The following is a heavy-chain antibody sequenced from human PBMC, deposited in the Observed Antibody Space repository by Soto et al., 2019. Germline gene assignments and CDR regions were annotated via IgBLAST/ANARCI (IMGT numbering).Heavy chain of an antibody. CDR1: GFTFSDYY. D-gene: IGHD2-2*02. V-gene: IGHV3-11*06. Sequence: QVQLVESGGGLVKPGGSLRLSCAASGFTFSDYYMSWIRQAPGKGLEWVSYISSSSSYTNYADSVKGRFTISRDNAKNSLYLQMNSLRAEDTAVYYCARRCSSTSCYTPYFDYWGQGTLVTVSS. CDR2: ISSSSSYT. J-gene: IGHJ4*02. CDR3: ARRCSSTSCYTPYFDY.